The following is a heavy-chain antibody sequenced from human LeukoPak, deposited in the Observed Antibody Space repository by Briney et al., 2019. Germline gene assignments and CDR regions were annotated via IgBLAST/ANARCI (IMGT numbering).Heavy chain of an antibody. CDR3: TRDYGSSFYF. Sequence: GGPLRLSCAASGFTFDNAWMSWVRQAPGKGLEWVGLIRSKTDGGATDYAAPVEGRFTISRDDSKNTLYLQMNTLKTEDTALYYCTRDYGSSFYFWGQGTLVTVSS. D-gene: IGHD4-17*01. CDR2: IRSKTDGGAT. J-gene: IGHJ4*02. V-gene: IGHV3-15*01. CDR1: GFTFDNAW.